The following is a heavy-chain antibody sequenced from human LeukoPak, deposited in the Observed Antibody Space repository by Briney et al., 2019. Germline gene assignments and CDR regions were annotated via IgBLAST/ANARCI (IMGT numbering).Heavy chain of an antibody. J-gene: IGHJ4*02. D-gene: IGHD3-3*01. Sequence: GGSLRLSCVGSVFSFSNYWISWFRQAPGKGWEWVANVPQECSTTYYFESVQGRFSISRENGNNSVYLQMNSMRAEDTALYYCARDRRNGDFWSGGDLWGQGTLVTVSS. V-gene: IGHV3-7*01. CDR2: VPQECSTT. CDR3: ARDRRNGDFWSGGDL. CDR1: VFSFSNYW.